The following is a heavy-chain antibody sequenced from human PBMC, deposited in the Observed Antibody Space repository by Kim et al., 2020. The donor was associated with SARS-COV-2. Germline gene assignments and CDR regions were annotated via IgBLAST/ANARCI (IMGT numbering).Heavy chain of an antibody. Sequence: GGSLRLSWAASGFTFSSYGMHWVRQAPGKGLEWVAVIWYDGSNKYYADSVKGRFTISRDNSKNTLYLQMNSLRAEDTAVYYCAKGAWFRELFTYYYYYYGMDVWGQGTTVTVSS. J-gene: IGHJ6*02. CDR3: AKGAWFRELFTYYYYYYGMDV. CDR2: IWYDGSNK. V-gene: IGHV3-33*06. D-gene: IGHD3-10*01. CDR1: GFTFSSYG.